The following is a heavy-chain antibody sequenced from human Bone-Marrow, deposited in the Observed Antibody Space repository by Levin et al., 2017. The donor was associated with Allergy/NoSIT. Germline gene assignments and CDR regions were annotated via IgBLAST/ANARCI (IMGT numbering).Heavy chain of an antibody. Sequence: SETLSLTCTVSGGSISSGGYYWSWIRQHPGKGLEWIGYIYYSGSTYYNPSLKSRVTISVDTSKNQFSLKLSSVTAADTAVYYCASVKVTTPYYYYYYMDVWGKGTTVTVSS. CDR1: GGSISSGGYY. D-gene: IGHD2-21*02. J-gene: IGHJ6*03. V-gene: IGHV4-31*03. CDR3: ASVKVTTPYYYYYYMDV. CDR2: IYYSGST.